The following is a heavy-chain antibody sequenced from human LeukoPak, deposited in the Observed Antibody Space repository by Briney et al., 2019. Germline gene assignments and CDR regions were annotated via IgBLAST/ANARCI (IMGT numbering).Heavy chain of an antibody. Sequence: PSETLSLTCTVSGGSISSGGYYWSWIRQPPGKGLEWIGRIYTSGSTNYNPSLKSRVTISVDTSKNQFSLKLSSVTAADTAVYYCARDGSHYGSGSYPAWYFDYWGQGTLVTVSS. CDR2: IYTSGST. CDR1: GGSISSGGYY. V-gene: IGHV4-61*02. CDR3: ARDGSHYGSGSYPAWYFDY. J-gene: IGHJ4*02. D-gene: IGHD3-10*01.